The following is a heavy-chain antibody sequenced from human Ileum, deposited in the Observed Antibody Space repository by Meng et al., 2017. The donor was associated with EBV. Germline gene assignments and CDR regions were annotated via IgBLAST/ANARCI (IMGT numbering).Heavy chain of an antibody. V-gene: IGHV1-18*01. CDR3: ARGTNDFWTPEPNYYFDY. CDR1: GYTFTSYG. D-gene: IGHD3/OR15-3a*01. J-gene: IGHJ4*02. CDR2: ISAYNGNT. Sequence: QVQLVQSGAEVKKPGASVKVSCKASGYTFTSYGISWVRQAPGQGLEWMGWISAYNGNTNYAQKLQGRVTMTTDTSTSTAYMELRSLRSDDTAVYYCARGTNDFWTPEPNYYFDYWGQGTLVTVSS.